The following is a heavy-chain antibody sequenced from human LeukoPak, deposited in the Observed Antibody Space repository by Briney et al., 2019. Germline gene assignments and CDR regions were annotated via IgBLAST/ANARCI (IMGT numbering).Heavy chain of an antibody. CDR1: GGSVSSGSYY. Sequence: SRTLSLTCTVSGGSVSSGSYYWSWIRQPAGKGLEWIGRIYTSGSTNYNPSLKSRVTISVDTSKNQFSLKLSSVTAADTAVYYCARDTTAAEYWFDPWGQGTLVTVSS. V-gene: IGHV4-61*02. J-gene: IGHJ5*02. D-gene: IGHD2-2*01. CDR2: IYTSGST. CDR3: ARDTTAAEYWFDP.